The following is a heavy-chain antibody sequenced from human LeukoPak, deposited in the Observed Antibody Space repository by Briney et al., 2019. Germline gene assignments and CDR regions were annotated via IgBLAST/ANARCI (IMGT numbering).Heavy chain of an antibody. CDR3: ASTKGGYCSSTSCYFAI. Sequence: ASVKVSCKASGGTFSSYAISWVRQAPGQGLERMGGIIPIFGTANYAQKFQGRVTITADESTSTAYMELSSLRSEDTAVYYCASTKGGYCSSTSCYFAIWGQGTLVTVSS. CDR2: IIPIFGTA. J-gene: IGHJ4*02. CDR1: GGTFSSYA. D-gene: IGHD2-2*01. V-gene: IGHV1-69*13.